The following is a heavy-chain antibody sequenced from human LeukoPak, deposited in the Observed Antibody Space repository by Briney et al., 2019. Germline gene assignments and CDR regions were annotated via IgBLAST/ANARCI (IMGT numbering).Heavy chain of an antibody. CDR1: GYTFTSYD. Sequence: ASVKVSCKASGYTFTSYDINWVRQATGQGLEWMGWMNPNSGNTGYAQKFQGRVTITRNTSIGTAYMELSSLRSEDTAVYYCARDLFTMVRGVNKGIDYWGQGTLVTVSS. V-gene: IGHV1-8*03. CDR2: MNPNSGNT. CDR3: ARDLFTMVRGVNKGIDY. J-gene: IGHJ4*02. D-gene: IGHD3-10*01.